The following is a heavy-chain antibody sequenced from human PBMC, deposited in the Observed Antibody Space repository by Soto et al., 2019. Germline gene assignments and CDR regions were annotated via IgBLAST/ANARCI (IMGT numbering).Heavy chain of an antibody. CDR3: ANARYGGCTY. D-gene: IGHD5-18*01. CDR1: GFTFSVYA. J-gene: IGHJ4*02. V-gene: IGHV3-23*01. Sequence: EVRLLESGGGLVQPGGSLRLSCAASGFTFSVYAMSWGRQAPGKGLEWVSGISGSGDSTHYADSVKGRFTVSRDNSKCMLYLPTNSLRAEDTALDYGANARYGGCTYWGQGTLVTVTS. CDR2: ISGSGDST.